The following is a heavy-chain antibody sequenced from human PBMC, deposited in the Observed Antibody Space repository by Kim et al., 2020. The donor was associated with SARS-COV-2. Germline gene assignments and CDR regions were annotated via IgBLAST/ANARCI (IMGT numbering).Heavy chain of an antibody. J-gene: IGHJ5*02. CDR1: GYSFTSYW. Sequence: GESLKISCKGSGYSFTSYWIGWVRQMPGKGLEWMGIIYPGDSDTRYSPSFQGQVTISADKSISTAYLQWSSLKASDTAMYYCASLGGLASGSYDGGGRADNWFDPWGQGTLVTVSS. CDR3: ASLGGLASGSYDGGGRADNWFDP. D-gene: IGHD3-10*01. V-gene: IGHV5-51*01. CDR2: IYPGDSDT.